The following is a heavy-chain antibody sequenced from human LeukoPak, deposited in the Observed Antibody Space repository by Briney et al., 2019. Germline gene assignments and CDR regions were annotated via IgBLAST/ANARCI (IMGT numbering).Heavy chain of an antibody. V-gene: IGHV1-2*02. J-gene: IGHJ4*02. CDR1: GYTFTGYY. CDR2: INPNSGGT. CDR3: ARALQVVGAPVDY. Sequence: ASVKVSCKASGYTFTGYYMHWVRQAPGQGLEWMGWINPNSGGTNYAQKFQGRVTMTRDTSISTAYMELSRLRSDGTAVYYCARALQVVGAPVDYWGQGTLVTVSS. D-gene: IGHD2-15*01.